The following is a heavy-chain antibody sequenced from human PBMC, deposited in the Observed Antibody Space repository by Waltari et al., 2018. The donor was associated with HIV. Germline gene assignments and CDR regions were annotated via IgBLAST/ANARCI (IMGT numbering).Heavy chain of an antibody. CDR3: AREGNGTAY. J-gene: IGHJ4*02. CDR2: INHSGST. D-gene: IGHD1-1*01. Sequence: VQLQQWGAGLLTPSVTLSPTCPVYGGSLSGYYCSWTRQPPGKGLEWIGGINHSGSTNDNPSLKSRVTISVDTSKNQFSLKLTSVTAADTAVYYCAREGNGTAYWGQGTLVTVSS. V-gene: IGHV4-34*01. CDR1: GGSLSGYY.